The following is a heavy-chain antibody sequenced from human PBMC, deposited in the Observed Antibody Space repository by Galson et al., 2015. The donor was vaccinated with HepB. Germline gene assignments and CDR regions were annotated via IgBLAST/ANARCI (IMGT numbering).Heavy chain of an antibody. J-gene: IGHJ6*02. Sequence: SVKVSCKASGGTFSSYAISWVRLAPGQGLEWMGGIIPIFGTANYAQKFQGRVTIIADESTSTAFMELSSLKFEDTAVYYCARVFRESATPYYYGMDVWGQGTTVTVSS. CDR3: ARVFRESATPYYYGMDV. V-gene: IGHV1-69*13. CDR2: IIPIFGTA. CDR1: GGTFSSYA. D-gene: IGHD1-26*01.